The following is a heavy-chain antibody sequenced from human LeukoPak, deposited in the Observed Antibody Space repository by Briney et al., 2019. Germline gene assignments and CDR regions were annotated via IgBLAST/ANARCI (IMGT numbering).Heavy chain of an antibody. CDR1: GGTFSSYA. CDR2: IIPIFGTA. Sequence: SVKVSCKASGGTFSSYAISWVRQAPGQGLEWMGGIIPIFGTANYAQKFQGRVTITADGSTSTAYMELSSLRSEDTAVYYCARTDSSGYYLDYWGQGTLVTVSS. CDR3: ARTDSSGYYLDY. D-gene: IGHD3-22*01. J-gene: IGHJ4*02. V-gene: IGHV1-69*13.